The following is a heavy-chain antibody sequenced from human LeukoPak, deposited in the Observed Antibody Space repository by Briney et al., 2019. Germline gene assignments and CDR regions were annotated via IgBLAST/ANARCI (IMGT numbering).Heavy chain of an antibody. CDR2: INEHGSIT. Sequence: GESLRLSCAASGFTFSTYWMHWVSQTPGEGLVWVSRINEHGSITDYADSVRDRFTISRDNAKNTLYLHMNSLRAEDTAMYYCARDVAGAGSHWGHGTLVTVSS. CDR1: GFTFSTYW. CDR3: ARDVAGAGSH. D-gene: IGHD1-26*01. V-gene: IGHV3-74*01. J-gene: IGHJ4*01.